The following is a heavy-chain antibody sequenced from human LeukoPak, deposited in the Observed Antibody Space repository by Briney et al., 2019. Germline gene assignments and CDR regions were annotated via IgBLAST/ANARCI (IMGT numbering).Heavy chain of an antibody. CDR2: ISYDGSNK. J-gene: IGHJ4*02. V-gene: IGHV3-30*18. CDR1: GFTFSSYA. D-gene: IGHD4-11*01. CDR3: AQGQPDHSHNPYYFDY. Sequence: GGSLRLSCAASGFTFSSYAMSWVRQAPGKGLEWVAVISYDGSNKYYADSVKGRFTISRDNSKNTLYLQINSLRAEDTAVYYCAQGQPDHSHNPYYFDYWGQGTLVTVSS.